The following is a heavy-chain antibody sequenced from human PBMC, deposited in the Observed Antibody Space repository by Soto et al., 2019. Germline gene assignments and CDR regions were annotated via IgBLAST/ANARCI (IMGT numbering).Heavy chain of an antibody. Sequence: QVQLVQSGAEVKKPGSSVKVSCKASGGTFSSYTINWVRQAPGQGLEWMGSIIPMFGLANYAQKFQGRDTITADKSTSTAYMELNSLRSDDTAVYYCASIELATTNYGLDVWGQGTTVTVSS. D-gene: IGHD1-1*01. CDR2: IIPMFGLA. CDR3: ASIELATTNYGLDV. J-gene: IGHJ6*02. CDR1: GGTFSSYT. V-gene: IGHV1-69*02.